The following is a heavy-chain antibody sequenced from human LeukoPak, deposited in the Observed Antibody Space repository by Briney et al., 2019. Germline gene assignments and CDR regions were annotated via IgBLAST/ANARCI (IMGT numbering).Heavy chain of an antibody. CDR3: ARDKAAAGTLFDY. CDR2: INWNGGRT. V-gene: IGHV3-20*04. D-gene: IGHD6-13*01. Sequence: GGSLRLSCAASGFTFDDYGMSWVRQAPGKGLEWVSGINWNGGRTGYADSVKGRFTISRDNAKNSLYLQMNSLRVEDTAFYYCARDKAAAGTLFDYWGQGALVTVSS. CDR1: GFTFDDYG. J-gene: IGHJ4*02.